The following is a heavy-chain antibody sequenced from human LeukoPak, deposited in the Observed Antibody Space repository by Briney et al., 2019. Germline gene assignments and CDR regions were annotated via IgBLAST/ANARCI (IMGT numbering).Heavy chain of an antibody. CDR3: AKAVAATGHYYFGMDV. Sequence: PGGSLRLSCAASGFTVGSNTMSWVRQAPGKGLEWVSIIYSGGSTSYADSVKGRFTISRDNSKSTLYLQMNSLRAEDTAVYYCAKAVAATGHYYFGMDVWGQGTTVTVSS. CDR2: IYSGGST. V-gene: IGHV3-66*01. D-gene: IGHD6-19*01. CDR1: GFTVGSNT. J-gene: IGHJ6*02.